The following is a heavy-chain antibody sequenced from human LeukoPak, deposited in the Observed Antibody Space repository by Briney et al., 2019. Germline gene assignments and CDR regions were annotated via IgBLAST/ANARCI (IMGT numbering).Heavy chain of an antibody. CDR1: GFTFSASA. CDR2: IRNKRNDHAS. Sequence: PGGSLRLSCAASGFTFSASALHWVRQASGKGLEWLGRIRNKRNDHASLYAASVKGRFTISRDDTTNTAYLQLNSLNTEDTAMYYCTRHGDGDDTSGYTDYWGRGTLVTVSS. V-gene: IGHV3-73*01. J-gene: IGHJ4*02. CDR3: TRHGDGDDTSGYTDY. D-gene: IGHD3-22*01.